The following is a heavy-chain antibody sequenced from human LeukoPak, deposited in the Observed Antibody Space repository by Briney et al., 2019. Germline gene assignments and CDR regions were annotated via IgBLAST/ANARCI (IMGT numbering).Heavy chain of an antibody. Sequence: GGSLRLSCAASGFTFSSYSMNWVRQAPGKGLEWVSSISSSSSYIYYADSVKGRFTISRDNAKNSLYLQMNSLRAEDTAVYYCARDPRSGKNYYYYYMDVGGKGPTSTASS. J-gene: IGHJ6*03. CDR3: ARDPRSGKNYYYYYMDV. CDR1: GFTFSSYS. CDR2: ISSSSSYI. V-gene: IGHV3-21*01.